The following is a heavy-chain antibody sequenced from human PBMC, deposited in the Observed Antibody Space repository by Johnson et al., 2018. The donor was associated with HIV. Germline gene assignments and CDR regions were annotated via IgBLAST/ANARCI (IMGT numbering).Heavy chain of an antibody. V-gene: IGHV3-48*01. CDR2: ISNTGNTI. D-gene: IGHD1-26*01. J-gene: IGHJ3*02. Sequence: VQLVESGGGVVQPGRSLRLSCAASGFTFSIYAMHWVRQAPGNGLEWVSYISNTGNTIYYADSVKGRFTISRDNSKNTLYLQMNSLRAEDTAVYYCARDAPDSGSYHAFDIWGQGTMVTVSS. CDR3: ARDAPDSGSYHAFDI. CDR1: GFTFSIYA.